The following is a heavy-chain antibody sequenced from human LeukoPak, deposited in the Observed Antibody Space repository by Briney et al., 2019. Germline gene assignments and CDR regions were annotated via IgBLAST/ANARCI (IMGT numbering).Heavy chain of an antibody. V-gene: IGHV4-34*01. D-gene: IGHD2-2*02. CDR3: ARGGVIVVVPAAILGWSPTLRSGYGMDV. J-gene: IGHJ6*02. CDR2: INHSGST. CDR1: GGSFSGYY. Sequence: NPSETLSLTCAVYGGSFSGYYWSWIRQPPGKGLEWIGEINHSGSTNYNPTLKSRVTISVDTSKNQFSLKLSSVTAADTAVYYCARGGVIVVVPAAILGWSPTLRSGYGMDVWGQGTTVTVSS.